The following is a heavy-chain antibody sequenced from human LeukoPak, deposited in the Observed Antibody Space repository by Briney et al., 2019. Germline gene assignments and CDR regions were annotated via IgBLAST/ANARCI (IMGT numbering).Heavy chain of an antibody. J-gene: IGHJ3*02. D-gene: IGHD3-10*01. CDR3: AREGPGFGEPRSGDAFDI. V-gene: IGHV4-30-2*01. Sequence: PSETLSLTCAVSGGSISRGGYSWSWIRQPPGKGLEWIGYIYHSGTTYYNPSLKSRVTISVDRSKNQFSLKLTSVTAADTAVYYCAREGPGFGEPRSGDAFDIWGQGTMVTVSS. CDR1: GGSISRGGYS. CDR2: IYHSGTT.